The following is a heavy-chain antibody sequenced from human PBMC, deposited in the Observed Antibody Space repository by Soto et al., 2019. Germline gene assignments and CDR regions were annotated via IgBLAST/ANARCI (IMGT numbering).Heavy chain of an antibody. V-gene: IGHV3-30*18. D-gene: IGHD3-10*01. CDR3: AKDGPKKPDYGSEDAQY. J-gene: IGHJ4*02. CDR2: ISYDGSKQ. Sequence: PGGSLRLSCAASGFTFTSYGMHWVRQAPGKGLEWVALISYDGSKQYYADSVKGRFTISRDNSKNTVDLHLNSLRREDTALYYCAKDGPKKPDYGSEDAQYWGQGTLVTVSS. CDR1: GFTFTSYG.